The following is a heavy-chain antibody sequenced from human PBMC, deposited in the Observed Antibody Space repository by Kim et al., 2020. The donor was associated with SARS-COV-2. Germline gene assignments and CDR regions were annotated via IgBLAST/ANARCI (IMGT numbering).Heavy chain of an antibody. D-gene: IGHD3-3*01. CDR2: ISCDGSNT. J-gene: IGHJ5*02. Sequence: GGSLRLSCAASGFTFSHYTMRWVRQAPGKGLEWVSAISCDGSNTYYADSVKGRLTISRDNSKNTLYLQMNSLRAEDTAVYYCARDSITILGVVIHSQFAWGQRTLVTVSS. CDR1: GFTFSHYT. CDR3: ARDSITILGVVIHSQFA. V-gene: IGHV3-23*01.